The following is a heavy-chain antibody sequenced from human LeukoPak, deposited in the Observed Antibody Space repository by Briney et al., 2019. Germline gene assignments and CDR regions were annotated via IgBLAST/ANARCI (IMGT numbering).Heavy chain of an antibody. CDR2: IIPIFGTA. CDR3: ARGGWDGYNSHDAFDI. CDR1: GGTFSSYA. V-gene: IGHV1-69*13. Sequence: SVKVSCKASGGTFSSYAISWVRQPPGQGLEWLGGIIPIFGTANYAQKFQGRVTITADESTSTAYMELSSLRSEDTAVYYCARGGWDGYNSHDAFDIWGQGTMVTVSS. D-gene: IGHD5-24*01. J-gene: IGHJ3*02.